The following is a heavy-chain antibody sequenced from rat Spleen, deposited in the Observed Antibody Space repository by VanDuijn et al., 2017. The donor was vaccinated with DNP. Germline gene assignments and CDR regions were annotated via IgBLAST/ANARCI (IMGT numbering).Heavy chain of an antibody. J-gene: IGHJ4*01. CDR2: VNMGSGDT. D-gene: IGHD1-2*01. Sequence: QIQLQQSGAELAKPDSSVKISCKASGYTFTYYYIGWIKQTTGQGLEYIAYVNMGSGDTNYNEKFKGKATLTVDRSSSTAFMQLSSLTPDDSAVYYCARYYSNYIGMDAWGQGTSVTVSS. V-gene: IGHV1-43*01. CDR3: ARYYSNYIGMDA. CDR1: GYTFTYYY.